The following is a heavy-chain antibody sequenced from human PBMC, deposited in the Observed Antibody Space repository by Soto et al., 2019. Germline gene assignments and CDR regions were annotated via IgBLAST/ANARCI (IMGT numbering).Heavy chain of an antibody. CDR3: AREYSSSNYYYYGMDV. D-gene: IGHD6-6*01. CDR2: IYYSGST. J-gene: IGHJ6*02. Sequence: PSETLSLTCTVSGGSISSYYWSWIRQPPGKGLEWIGYIYYSGSTNYNPSLKSRVTISVDTSKNQFSLKLSSVTAADTAVYYCAREYSSSNYYYYGMDVWGQGTTVTVS. CDR1: GGSISSYY. V-gene: IGHV4-59*01.